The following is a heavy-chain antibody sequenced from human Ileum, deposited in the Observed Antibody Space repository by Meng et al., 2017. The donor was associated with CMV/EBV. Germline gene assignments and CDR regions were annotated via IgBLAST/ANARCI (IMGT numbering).Heavy chain of an antibody. CDR2: ITSSSGTI. J-gene: IGHJ5*02. CDR3: ARDRQLST. D-gene: IGHD5-18*01. CDR1: GFTFSSYS. Sequence: GESLKTPCAASGFTFSSYSMNRVRQAPGKGLEWVSSITSSSGTIYHADSVKGRFTIVRDNAKNSLHLQVNSLRADDTAVYYCARDRQLSTWGQGTLVTVSS. V-gene: IGHV3-48*04.